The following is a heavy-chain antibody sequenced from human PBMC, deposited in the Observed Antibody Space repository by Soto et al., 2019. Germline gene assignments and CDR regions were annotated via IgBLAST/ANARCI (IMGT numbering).Heavy chain of an antibody. CDR3: ARVDGYTYPNDY. CDR1: GDSISSSVW. D-gene: IGHD5-12*01. CDR2: VFHTGDT. V-gene: IGHV4-4*02. Sequence: SETLSLTCAVSGDSISSSVWWTWVRQPPGKGLEWIGEVFHTGDTYFNPSLRSRVAMSVDKSTNEFSLKVTSVTAADTAIYYCARVDGYTYPNDYWGQGTLVTVSS. J-gene: IGHJ4*02.